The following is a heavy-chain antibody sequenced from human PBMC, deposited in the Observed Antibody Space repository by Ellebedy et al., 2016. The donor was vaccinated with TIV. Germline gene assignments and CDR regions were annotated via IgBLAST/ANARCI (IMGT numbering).Heavy chain of an antibody. Sequence: PGGSLRLSCAASGFTFSSYAMSWVRQAPGKGLEWVSGISGSGGSTYYADSVKGRFTISRDNSKNTLYLQMNSLRAEETAVYYCAKGVFYYDSSGYPDYWGQGTLVTVSS. D-gene: IGHD3-22*01. V-gene: IGHV3-23*01. CDR1: GFTFSSYA. CDR3: AKGVFYYDSSGYPDY. J-gene: IGHJ4*02. CDR2: ISGSGGST.